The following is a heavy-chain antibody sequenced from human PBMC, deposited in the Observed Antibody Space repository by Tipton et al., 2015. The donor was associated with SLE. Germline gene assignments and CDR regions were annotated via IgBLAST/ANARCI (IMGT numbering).Heavy chain of an antibody. D-gene: IGHD4-23*01. J-gene: IGHJ5*02. Sequence: LTCTVSGGSISSYYWSWIRQPPGKGLEWIGYIYYSGSTNYNPSLKSRVTISVDTSKNQFSLKLSSVTAADTSVYYCARTDGGNSRSWFDPWGQGTLVTVSS. CDR1: GGSISSYY. V-gene: IGHV4-59*08. CDR3: ARTDGGNSRSWFDP. CDR2: IYYSGST.